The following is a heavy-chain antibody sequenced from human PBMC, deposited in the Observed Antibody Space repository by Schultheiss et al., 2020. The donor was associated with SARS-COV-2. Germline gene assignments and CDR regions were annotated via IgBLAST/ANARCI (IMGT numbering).Heavy chain of an antibody. V-gene: IGHV2-70*11. D-gene: IGHD1-14*01. CDR2: IDWDDDK. J-gene: IGHJ4*02. CDR1: GFSFSTSGVG. CDR3: ARIRFFSVSSPGFDY. Sequence: SGPTLVKPTQTLTLTCTFSGFSFSTSGVGVGWIRQPPGKALEWLARIDWDDDKYYSTSLKTRLTISKDTSKNQVVLTMTNMDPVDTATYYCARIRFFSVSSPGFDYWGQGTLVTVSS.